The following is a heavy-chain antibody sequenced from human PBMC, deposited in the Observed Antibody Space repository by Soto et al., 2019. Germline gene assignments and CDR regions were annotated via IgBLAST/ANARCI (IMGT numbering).Heavy chain of an antibody. J-gene: IGHJ6*02. CDR1: GFTFSNFA. Sequence: PGGSLRLSCVASGFTFSNFAMAWVRQAPGEGLEWVSAISGSGDDTFYADSMKGRFTISRDNSKDTLYLQINSLRAEDTAVYYYYYYGMDVWGQGTTVTVSS. CDR3: YYYGMDV. V-gene: IGHV3-23*01. CDR2: ISGSGDDT.